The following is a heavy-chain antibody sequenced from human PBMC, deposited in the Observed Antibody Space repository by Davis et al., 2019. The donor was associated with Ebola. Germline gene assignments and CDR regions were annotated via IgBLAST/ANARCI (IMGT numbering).Heavy chain of an antibody. CDR3: ARDQNPSYQYWSGYYMFSNY. V-gene: IGHV1-2*06. J-gene: IGHJ4*02. Sequence: ASVKVSCKASGYSFTGNYVQWVRQAPGQGLEWMGRINPNSGGTNYAQKFQGRVTMTRDASISTVYMELSRLRSDDTAVYYCARDQNPSYQYWSGYYMFSNYWGQGTLVTVSS. CDR1: GYSFTGNY. D-gene: IGHD3-3*01. CDR2: INPNSGGT.